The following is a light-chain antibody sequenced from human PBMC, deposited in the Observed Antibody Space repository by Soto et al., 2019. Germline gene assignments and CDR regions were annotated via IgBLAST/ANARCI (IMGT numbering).Light chain of an antibody. J-gene: IGKJ3*01. CDR1: QSISSY. CDR3: QQSYSTLT. V-gene: IGKV1-39*01. Sequence: DIQMTQSPSSLSASVGDRVTITCRASQSISSYLNWYQQKPGKAPKLLIYAASSLQSGVPSRFSGRGSGTDFTRTISSLQPEDFATYYCQQSYSTLTFGPGTKVDIK. CDR2: AAS.